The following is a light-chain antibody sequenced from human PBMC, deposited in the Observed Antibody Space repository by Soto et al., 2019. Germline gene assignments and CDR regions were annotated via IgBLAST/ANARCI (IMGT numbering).Light chain of an antibody. Sequence: QSALTQPASVSGSPGQSITISCTGTSSDVGAYNYDSWYQQYPGEAPKVIIYDVSHRPAGVSNRFSGSKSGNTASLTISGLQTQDEADYYCSPYTSATTYVFGTETKVTVL. CDR3: SPYTSATTYV. J-gene: IGLJ1*01. V-gene: IGLV2-14*01. CDR1: SSDVGAYNY. CDR2: DVS.